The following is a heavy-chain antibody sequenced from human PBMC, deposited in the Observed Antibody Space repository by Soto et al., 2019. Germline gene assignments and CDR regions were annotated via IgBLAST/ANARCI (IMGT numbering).Heavy chain of an antibody. CDR3: ARSPTTGTKYFQH. V-gene: IGHV3-11*01. J-gene: IGHJ1*01. CDR1: GFPFSDYY. CDR2: ISRSGSTI. Sequence: QVQLVESGGGLVKPGGSLRLSCAASGFPFSDYYMSWIRQAPGKGLAWVSYISRSGSTIYYADSVKGRFTISRDNAKKSLYLQMNSLRAEDTAVYYCARSPTTGTKYFQHWGQGTLVTVSS. D-gene: IGHD4-17*01.